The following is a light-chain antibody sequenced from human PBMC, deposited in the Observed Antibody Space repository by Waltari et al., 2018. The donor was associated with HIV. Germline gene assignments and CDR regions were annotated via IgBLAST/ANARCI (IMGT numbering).Light chain of an antibody. CDR1: SSNIGSYY. Sequence: QSVLTQPPSASGTPGQRVTISCSGDSSNIGSYYVYWFQQLPGTAPKLFLYSNNQRPSGVPDRFSGSKSGPSASLAISGLRSEDEADYYCAAWTDSLRAVVFGGGTKLSVL. V-gene: IGLV1-47*01. J-gene: IGLJ2*01. CDR2: SNN. CDR3: AAWTDSLRAVV.